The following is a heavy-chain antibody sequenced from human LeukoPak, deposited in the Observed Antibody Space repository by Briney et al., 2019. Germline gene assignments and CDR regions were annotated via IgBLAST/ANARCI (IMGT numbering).Heavy chain of an antibody. CDR2: ISAYNGNT. CDR3: ARVFHDSSGYYPYYFDY. V-gene: IGHV1-18*01. Sequence: GASVKVSYKASGYTFTSYGISWVRQAPGQGLEWMGWISAYNGNTNYAQKLQGRVTMTTDTSTSTAYMELRSLRSDDTAVYYCARVFHDSSGYYPYYFDYWGQGTLVPVSS. CDR1: GYTFTSYG. J-gene: IGHJ4*02. D-gene: IGHD3-22*01.